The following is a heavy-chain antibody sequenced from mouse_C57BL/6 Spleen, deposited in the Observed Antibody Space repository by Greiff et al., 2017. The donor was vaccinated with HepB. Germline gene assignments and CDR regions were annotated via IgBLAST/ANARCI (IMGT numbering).Heavy chain of an antibody. J-gene: IGHJ2*01. Sequence: VQLQQSGAELVKPGASVKVSCKASGYTFTSYWMHWVKQRPGQGLEWIGRIHPSDSDTNYNKKFKGKATLTIDKSSSTGYMQLSGLTSEDSAVYDCAIIWEGYYYYFDYWGQGTTLTVSS. CDR1: GYTFTSYW. V-gene: IGHV1-74*01. D-gene: IGHD1-1*02. CDR2: IHPSDSDT. CDR3: AIIWEGYYYYFDY.